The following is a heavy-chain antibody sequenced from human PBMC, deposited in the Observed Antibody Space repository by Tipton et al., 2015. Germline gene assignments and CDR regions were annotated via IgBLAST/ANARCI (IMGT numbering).Heavy chain of an antibody. CDR2: ISSGSSTK. Sequence: SLRLSCAASGFALTSYWMSWVRQAPGKGLEWVSYISSGSSTKYYADSVKGRFTISRDNAKNLLNLQMNSLRAEDTAVYFCARERYSSGWYSDYWGQGALVTVSS. CDR1: GFALTSYW. V-gene: IGHV3-48*04. D-gene: IGHD6-19*01. CDR3: ARERYSSGWYSDY. J-gene: IGHJ4*02.